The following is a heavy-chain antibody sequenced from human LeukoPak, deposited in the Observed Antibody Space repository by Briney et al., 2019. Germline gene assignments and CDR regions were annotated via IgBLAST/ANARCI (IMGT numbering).Heavy chain of an antibody. CDR2: ITGSGDDA. CDR3: AKESTGSSPDY. CDR1: GFTFSNYV. Sequence: GGSLRLSCAASGFTFSNYVMSWLRQAPGKGLEWVSAITGSGDDAYYADSVHGRFTMSRDNSKSTLYLQMNSLRVEDTALYYCAKESTGSSPDYWGQGTLVTVSS. J-gene: IGHJ4*02. D-gene: IGHD1-26*01. V-gene: IGHV3-23*01.